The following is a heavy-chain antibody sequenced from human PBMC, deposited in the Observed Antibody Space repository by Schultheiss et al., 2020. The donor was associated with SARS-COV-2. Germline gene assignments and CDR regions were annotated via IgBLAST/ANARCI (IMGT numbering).Heavy chain of an antibody. CDR1: GSSISTSY. J-gene: IGHJ4*02. Sequence: SETLSLTCTVSGSSISTSYWAWIRQPPGKGLEWIGYISDAGRTNYNPSLTSRVTISVDKSKNQFSLKLSSVTAADTAIYYCARGNDFVYFFDSWGQGTLVTVSS. V-gene: IGHV4-59*12. CDR3: ARGNDFVYFFDS. D-gene: IGHD3-3*01. CDR2: ISDAGRT.